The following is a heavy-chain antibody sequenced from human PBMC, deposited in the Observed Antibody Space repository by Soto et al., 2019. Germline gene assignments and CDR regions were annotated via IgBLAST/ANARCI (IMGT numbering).Heavy chain of an antibody. D-gene: IGHD1-7*01. CDR3: ASRDPGTSVDY. CDR2: IYRTGST. Sequence: SETLSLTCPVSGGSFTSNNWWTFFRQPPGQGLEWIGEIYRTGSTNYNPSLKSRVTISLDKSENQFSLKVTSLTAADTAVYYCASRDPGTSVDYWGQGTLVTVSS. CDR1: GGSFTSNNW. V-gene: IGHV4-4*02. J-gene: IGHJ4*02.